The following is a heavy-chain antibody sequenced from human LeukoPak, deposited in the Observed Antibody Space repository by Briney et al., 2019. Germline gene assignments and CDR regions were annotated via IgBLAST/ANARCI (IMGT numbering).Heavy chain of an antibody. CDR1: GDSVSSNSAA. J-gene: IGHJ5*02. D-gene: IGHD1-26*01. CDR2: THYRSKWYI. CDR3: AREAGALNWFDP. V-gene: IGHV6-1*01. Sequence: SQTLSLTCAISGDSVSSNSAAWNWIRQSPSRGLEWLGRTHYRSKWYIDYAGSVRSRITINPDTSKNQFSLQLNSVTPEDTAVYYCAREAGALNWFDPWGQGTLITVSS.